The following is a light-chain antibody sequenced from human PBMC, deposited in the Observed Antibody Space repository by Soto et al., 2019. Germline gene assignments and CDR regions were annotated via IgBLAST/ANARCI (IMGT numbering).Light chain of an antibody. V-gene: IGLV2-23*01. CDR3: CSYAGSRTYV. CDR2: EGT. J-gene: IGLJ1*01. CDR1: SSDVGSYDL. Sequence: QSVLTQPPSASGAPGQRVTISCSGSSSDVGSYDLVSWYLQYPGKAPKVIIFEGTKRPSGVSDRFSGSKSGNTASLTISGLQTEDEADYYCCSYAGSRTYVFGPGTQLTVL.